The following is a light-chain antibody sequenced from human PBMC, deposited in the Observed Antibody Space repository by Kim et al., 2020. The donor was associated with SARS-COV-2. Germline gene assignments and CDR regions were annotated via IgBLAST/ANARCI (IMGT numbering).Light chain of an antibody. J-gene: IGKJ1*01. CDR1: QDISNY. CDR3: QQYVNLPPT. Sequence: DIQMTQSPSSLSASVGDRVTITCQASQDISNYLNWYQQKPGKAPKLLIYDASNLETGVPSRFSGSGSGTDFTFTISSLQPEDIATYYCQQYVNLPPTFGQGTKVDIK. V-gene: IGKV1-33*01. CDR2: DAS.